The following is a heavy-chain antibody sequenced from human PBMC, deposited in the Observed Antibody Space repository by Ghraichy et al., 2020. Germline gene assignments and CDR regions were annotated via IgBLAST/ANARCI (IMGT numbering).Heavy chain of an antibody. CDR3: ARDLGGHDAFDI. V-gene: IGHV4-30-4*01. CDR2: IYYSGTT. Sequence: SETLSLTCTVSGGSINSGDYSWTWIRQPPGKGLEWIGYIYYSGTTYCNPSLKSRLTISVDTSKNQFSLKLNSVTVADTAVYYCARDLGGHDAFDIWGQGTMVTVSS. CDR1: GGSINSGDYS. J-gene: IGHJ3*02.